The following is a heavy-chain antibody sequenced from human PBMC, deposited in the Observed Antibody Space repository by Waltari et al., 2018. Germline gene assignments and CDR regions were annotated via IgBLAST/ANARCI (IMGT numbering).Heavy chain of an antibody. Sequence: QVQLVQSGAEVKKPGASVKVTCKASGYTFTDHYMHWVRQAPGQWLEWMGRINSSSGGTNYTQKFQGRVTMTTDTALNTVYMELTRLISDDTAVYYCARDFRGGSYHFDYWGQGTLVTVSS. J-gene: IGHJ4*02. CDR2: INSSSGGT. CDR1: GYTFTDHY. V-gene: IGHV1-2*06. CDR3: ARDFRGGSYHFDY. D-gene: IGHD1-26*01.